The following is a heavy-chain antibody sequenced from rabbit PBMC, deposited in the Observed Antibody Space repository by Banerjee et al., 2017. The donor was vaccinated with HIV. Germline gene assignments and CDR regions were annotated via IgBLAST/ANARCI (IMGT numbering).Heavy chain of an antibody. Sequence: QEQLVESGGGLVKPEGSLKLSCTASGFSFSNKAVMCWVRQAPGKGLEWITCINAVTGKAVYASWAKGRFTFSKTSSTTVTLQMTSLTVADTATYFCARDPVSDWYPFDLWGPGTLVTVS. CDR1: GFSFSNKAV. V-gene: IGHV1S45*01. J-gene: IGHJ4*01. D-gene: IGHD2-1*01. CDR2: INAVTGKA. CDR3: ARDPVSDWYPFDL.